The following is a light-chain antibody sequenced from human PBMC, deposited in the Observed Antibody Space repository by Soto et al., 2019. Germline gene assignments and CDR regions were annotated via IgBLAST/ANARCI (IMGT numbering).Light chain of an antibody. J-gene: IGKJ5*01. CDR3: QQYVNSPIT. CDR2: GAS. Sequence: EIVLTQSPGTLSLSPGDRATLSCRASQTITRSSLAWYQQKPGQGPRLLIFGASIRATGVPDRFSASGSGTDFTLIISSLEPEDFAVYYCQQYVNSPITFGQGTRLEI. V-gene: IGKV3-20*01. CDR1: QTITRSS.